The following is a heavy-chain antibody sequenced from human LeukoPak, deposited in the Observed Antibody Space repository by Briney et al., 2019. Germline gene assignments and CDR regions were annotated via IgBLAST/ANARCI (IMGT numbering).Heavy chain of an antibody. CDR3: ARGWSAFDI. Sequence: SETLSLTCAVYGGSFSGYYWSWIRQPPGKGLEWIGEINHSGSTNYNPSLKSRVTISVDTSKNQCSLTLSSVTAADTAVYYCARGWSAFDIWGQGTMVTVSS. V-gene: IGHV4-34*01. CDR1: GGSFSGYY. D-gene: IGHD2-8*02. CDR2: INHSGST. J-gene: IGHJ3*02.